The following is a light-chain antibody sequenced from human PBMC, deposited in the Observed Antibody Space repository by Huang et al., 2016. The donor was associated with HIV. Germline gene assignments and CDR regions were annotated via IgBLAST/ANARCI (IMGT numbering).Light chain of an antibody. V-gene: IGKV3-11*01. CDR1: QSVSVY. J-gene: IGKJ1*01. CDR3: QQRSDWPPT. CDR2: NAS. Sequence: EIVLAQSPVTLSLSPGERATLACRASQSVSVYLAWYQQKAGQPPRLLIYNASNRATGVPARFSGSGSGTDCTLTISSREPEDFAVYYCQQRSDWPPTFGRGTKVEIK.